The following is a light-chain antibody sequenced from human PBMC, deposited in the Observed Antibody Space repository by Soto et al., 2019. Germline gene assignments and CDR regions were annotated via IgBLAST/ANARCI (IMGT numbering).Light chain of an antibody. CDR2: DAS. J-gene: IGKJ3*01. CDR1: QSVSRY. CDR3: QQRSNWL. Sequence: ENVLTQSPATLSLSPGERATLSCRASQSVSRYLAWYQQKPGQAPRLLIYDASNRATGITARFSGSGSGTHFTLTISSLEPEAVAVYYCQQRSNWLFGPGTKVDIK. V-gene: IGKV3-11*01.